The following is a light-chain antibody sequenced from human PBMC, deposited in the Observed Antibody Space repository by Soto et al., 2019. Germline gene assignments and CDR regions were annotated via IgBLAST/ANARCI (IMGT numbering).Light chain of an antibody. Sequence: DIQMTQSPSSLSASVGDRVTITCRASQSISDYLNWYQQKPGKAPKLLVSPASNLPSLESGVPSRFSGSGSGTDFTLTISSLQPEDFATYYCQQSYSTPLTFGGGTKVDIK. CDR2: PASNLP. J-gene: IGKJ4*02. V-gene: IGKV1-39*01. CDR1: QSISDY. CDR3: QQSYSTPLT.